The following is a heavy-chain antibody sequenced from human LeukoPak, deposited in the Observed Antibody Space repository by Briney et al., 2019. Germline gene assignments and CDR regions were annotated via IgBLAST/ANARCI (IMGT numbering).Heavy chain of an antibody. J-gene: IGHJ6*03. CDR1: GGSISGSY. V-gene: IGHV4-34*01. Sequence: SETLSLTCTVSGGSISGSYWSWIRQPPGKGLEWIGEINHSGSTNYNPSLKSRVTISVDTSKNQFSLKLSSVTAADTAVYYCARGGGIVVVPAAIRDYYYYMDVWGKGTTVTVSS. CDR3: ARGGGIVVVPAAIRDYYYYMDV. D-gene: IGHD2-2*02. CDR2: INHSGST.